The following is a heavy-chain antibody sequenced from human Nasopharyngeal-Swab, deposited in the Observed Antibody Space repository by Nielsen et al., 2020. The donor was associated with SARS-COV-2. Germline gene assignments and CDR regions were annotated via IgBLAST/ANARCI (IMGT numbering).Heavy chain of an antibody. CDR2: TYYGSQWYN. D-gene: IGHD3-9*01. CDR1: GDIVSSNNVG. CDR3: ARGLLQTGFDY. Sequence: SETLSLTCAISGDIVSSNNVGWNWIRQSPSSGLEWLGRTYYGSQWYNHYAPSVKSRVTIKPDTSKNQFSLHMDSVTPEDSAVYYCARGLLQTGFDYWGQGTLVSFSS. V-gene: IGHV6-1*01. J-gene: IGHJ4*02.